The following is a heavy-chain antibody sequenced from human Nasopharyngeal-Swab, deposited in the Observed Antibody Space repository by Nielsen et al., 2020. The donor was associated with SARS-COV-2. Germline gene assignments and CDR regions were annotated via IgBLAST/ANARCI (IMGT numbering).Heavy chain of an antibody. D-gene: IGHD6-13*01. V-gene: IGHV3-30-3*01. CDR2: ISSDGNNK. J-gene: IGHJ4*02. Sequence: GESLKISCAASGFTFSSYAMHWVRQAPGKGLEWVTFISSDGNNKYYTDYVKGRFTISRDSSNTLYLQMNSLRIEDTAIYYCARARFDSNWSDFDYWGQGTLVTVSS. CDR3: ARARFDSNWSDFDY. CDR1: GFTFSSYA.